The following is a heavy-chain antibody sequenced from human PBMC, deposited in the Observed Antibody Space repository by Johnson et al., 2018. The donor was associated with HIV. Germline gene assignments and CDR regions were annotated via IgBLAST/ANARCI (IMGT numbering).Heavy chain of an antibody. CDR2: ISGSGGST. CDR3: AKDMYDYVWGSYRPNAFDI. V-gene: IGHV3-NL1*01. J-gene: IGHJ3*02. D-gene: IGHD3-16*02. Sequence: LVESGGGVVQPGGSLRLSCAASGFTFSSYGMHWVRQAPGKGLEWVSAISGSGGSTYYADSVKGRFTISRDNSKNTLYLQRNSLRAEDSAVYYCAKDMYDYVWGSYRPNAFDIWGQGTMVTVSS. CDR1: GFTFSSYG.